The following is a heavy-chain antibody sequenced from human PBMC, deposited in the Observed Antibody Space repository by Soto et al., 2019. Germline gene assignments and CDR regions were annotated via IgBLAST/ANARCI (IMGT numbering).Heavy chain of an antibody. D-gene: IGHD6-6*01. CDR1: GFTFGDYA. J-gene: IGHJ4*02. Sequence: GGSLRLSCTASGFTFGDYAMSWFRQAPGKGLEWVGFIRSKAYGGTTEYAASVKGRFTISRDDSKSIAHLQMNSLKTEDTAVYYCTRGTGYTRIAARPRVGYFDYWGQGTLVTVSS. V-gene: IGHV3-49*03. CDR3: TRGTGYTRIAARPRVGYFDY. CDR2: IRSKAYGGTT.